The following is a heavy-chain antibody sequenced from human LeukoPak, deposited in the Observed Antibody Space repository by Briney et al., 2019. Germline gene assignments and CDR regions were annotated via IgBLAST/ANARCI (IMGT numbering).Heavy chain of an antibody. CDR2: ISSSGSTI. V-gene: IGHV3-48*03. CDR3: ARAKSVDTAMWFDP. D-gene: IGHD5-18*01. J-gene: IGHJ5*02. CDR1: GFTFSSYE. Sequence: PGGSLRLSCAASGFTFSSYEMNWVRQAPGKGLEWVSYISSSGSTIYYADSVKGRFTISRDNAKNSLYLQMNSLRAEDTAVYYCARAKSVDTAMWFDPWGQGTLVTASS.